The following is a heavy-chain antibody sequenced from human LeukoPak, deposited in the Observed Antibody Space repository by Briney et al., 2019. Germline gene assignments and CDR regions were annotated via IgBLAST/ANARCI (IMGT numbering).Heavy chain of an antibody. V-gene: IGHV3-48*01. J-gene: IGHJ4*02. Sequence: GGSLRLSCAASEFTFSSYSMNWVRQAPGKGLEWVSYITNSGNSKSYADSVKGRFTISRDNTKNSLYLQMNGLRAEDTAVYYCARTRSSGYVTFDYWGQGILVTVSS. CDR2: ITNSGNSK. D-gene: IGHD3-22*01. CDR3: ARTRSSGYVTFDY. CDR1: EFTFSSYS.